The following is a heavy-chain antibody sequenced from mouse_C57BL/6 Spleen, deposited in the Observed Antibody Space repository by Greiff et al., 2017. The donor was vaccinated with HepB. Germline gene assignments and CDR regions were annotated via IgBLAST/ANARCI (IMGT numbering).Heavy chain of an antibody. J-gene: IGHJ4*01. CDR2: IYPRSGNT. CDR1: GYTFTSYG. CDR3: ARPPGEGNAMDY. Sequence: VHLVESGAELARPGASVKLSCKASGYTFTSYGISWVKQRTGQGLEWIGEIYPRSGNTYYNEKFKGKATLTADKSSSTAYMELRSLTSEDSAVYFCARPPGEGNAMDYWGQGTSVTVSS. D-gene: IGHD4-1*01. V-gene: IGHV1-81*01.